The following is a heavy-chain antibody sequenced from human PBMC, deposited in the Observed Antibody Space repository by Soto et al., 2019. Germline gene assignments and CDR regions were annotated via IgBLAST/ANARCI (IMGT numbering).Heavy chain of an antibody. V-gene: IGHV1-8*01. CDR3: ARISGDFGLGSSMDV. J-gene: IGHJ6*04. Sequence: ASVKVSCKASGYTFTSYDINWVRQATGQELEWMGWMNPNSGNTGYAQKFQGRVTMTRNTSISTAYMELSSLRSEDTAVYYCARISGDFGLGSSMDVWGKGTTVTVS. CDR1: GYTFTSYD. CDR2: MNPNSGNT. D-gene: IGHD3-3*01.